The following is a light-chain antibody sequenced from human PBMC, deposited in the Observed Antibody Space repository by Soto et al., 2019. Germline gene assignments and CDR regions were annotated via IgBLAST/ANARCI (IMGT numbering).Light chain of an antibody. V-gene: IGLV2-23*02. CDR3: CSYAGSSSAYV. CDR1: SSDVGSYNV. Sequence: QSALTQPASVSGSPGQSITISCTGTSSDVGSYNVVSWYQQLPGKAPKLLIYEVSKRPSGVSDRFSGSKSGNTASLTISGLQAEDEADYHCCSYAGSSSAYVFGTGTKLTVL. CDR2: EVS. J-gene: IGLJ1*01.